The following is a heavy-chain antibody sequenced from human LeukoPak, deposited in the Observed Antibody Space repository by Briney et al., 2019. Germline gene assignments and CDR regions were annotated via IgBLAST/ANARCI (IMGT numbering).Heavy chain of an antibody. D-gene: IGHD4-23*01. CDR2: INSDGSSI. CDR1: RFTFNSYW. V-gene: IGHV3-74*01. J-gene: IGHJ4*02. Sequence: GGSLRLSCAASRFTFNSYWMHWVRQAPGKGVVWVSRINSDGSSIDYADSVKGRFTISRDNAKNSLYLQMNSLRAEDTAVYYCARDPVNRDPGGYFDYWGQGTLVTVSS. CDR3: ARDPVNRDPGGYFDY.